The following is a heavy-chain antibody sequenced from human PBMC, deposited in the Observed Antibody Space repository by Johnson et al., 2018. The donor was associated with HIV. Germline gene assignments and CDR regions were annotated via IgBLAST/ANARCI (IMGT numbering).Heavy chain of an antibody. Sequence: VQLVESGGGVVQPGRSLRLSCAASGFTFSRYWMHWVRQAPGKGLVWVSVIYSGGSSYSADSVKGRFTISRDNSKNTLYLQMNSLRAEDTAVYYCARVGLTGAQTGDAFDIWGQGTMVTVSS. J-gene: IGHJ3*02. CDR1: GFTFSRYW. CDR3: ARVGLTGAQTGDAFDI. V-gene: IGHV3-66*01. CDR2: IYSGGSS. D-gene: IGHD7-27*01.